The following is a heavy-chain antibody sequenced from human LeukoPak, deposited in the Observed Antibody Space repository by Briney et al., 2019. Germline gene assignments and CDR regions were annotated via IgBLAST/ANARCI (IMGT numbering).Heavy chain of an antibody. V-gene: IGHV5-51*01. D-gene: IGHD6-6*01. Sequence: GESLKISCKGSGYSFTSYWIGWVRQMPGKGLEWMGIIYPGDSDTRYSPSFQGQVTISADKSISTAYLQWSSLKASDTAMYYCARFYSSSAHPYYMDVWGKGTTVTVSS. CDR3: ARFYSSSAHPYYMDV. CDR2: IYPGDSDT. CDR1: GYSFTSYW. J-gene: IGHJ6*03.